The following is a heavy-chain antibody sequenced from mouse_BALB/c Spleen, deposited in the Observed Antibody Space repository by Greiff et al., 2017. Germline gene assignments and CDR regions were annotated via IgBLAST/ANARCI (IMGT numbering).Heavy chain of an antibody. Sequence: VQLQQPGAELVKPGAPVKLSCKASGYTFTSYWMNWVKQRPGRGLEWIGRIDPSDSETHYNQKFKDKATLTVDKSSSTAYIQLSSLTSEDSAVYYCARRYDEGSAMDYWGQGTSVTVSS. CDR3: ARRYDEGSAMDY. V-gene: IGHV1-69*02. CDR1: GYTFTSYW. CDR2: IDPSDSET. D-gene: IGHD2-14*01. J-gene: IGHJ4*01.